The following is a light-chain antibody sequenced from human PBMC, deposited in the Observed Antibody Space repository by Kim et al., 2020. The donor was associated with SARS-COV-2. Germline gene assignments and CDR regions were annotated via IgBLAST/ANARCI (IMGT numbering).Light chain of an antibody. Sequence: ALGQIVRITCQGDSLRNYYASWYQQKPGQAPLLVIYGKNNRPSGIPDRFSGASSGDTASLTITGAQAEDEADYYCNSRGTSGDRWVFGGGTKLTVL. CDR2: GKN. CDR3: NSRGTSGDRWV. V-gene: IGLV3-19*01. J-gene: IGLJ3*02. CDR1: SLRNYY.